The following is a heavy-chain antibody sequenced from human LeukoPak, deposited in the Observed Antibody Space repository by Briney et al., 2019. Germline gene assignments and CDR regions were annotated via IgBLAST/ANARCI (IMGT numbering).Heavy chain of an antibody. V-gene: IGHV4-59*02. CDR2: VSYSGGT. CDR3: ARAPMAITTSAFPDAFDF. CDR1: GDSVSGHY. Sequence: PSESLSLTCTVSGDSVSGHYWSCIRQTPGKGLEWIGYVSYSGGTNYNPSLKRRVSISLDTSKNQFSLKLSSPAAADPAVYYCARAPMAITTSAFPDAFDFWGQGTMVTVSS. D-gene: IGHD5-12*01. J-gene: IGHJ3*01.